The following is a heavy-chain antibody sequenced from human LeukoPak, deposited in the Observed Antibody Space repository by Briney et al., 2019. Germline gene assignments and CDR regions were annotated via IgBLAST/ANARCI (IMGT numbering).Heavy chain of an antibody. CDR1: GYTFTSYY. Sequence: GASVKVSCKASGYTFTSYYMHWVRQAPGQGLEWMGIINPSGGSTSYAQKFQGRVTMTRDTSISTAYMELSRLRSDDTAVYYCARVPSSVRGVIIIYFDYWGQGTLVTVSS. CDR2: INPSGGST. J-gene: IGHJ4*02. V-gene: IGHV1-46*01. CDR3: ARVPSSVRGVIIIYFDY. D-gene: IGHD3-10*01.